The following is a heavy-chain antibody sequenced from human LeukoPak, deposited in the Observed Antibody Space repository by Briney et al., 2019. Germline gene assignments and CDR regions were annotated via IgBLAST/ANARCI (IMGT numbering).Heavy chain of an antibody. CDR3: ARVWELSYDY. Sequence: GGSLRLSCAAPGFTLSSYWMSWVRQAPGKGLEWVSVIYSGGSTYYGDTVKGRFTISRDNSKNTVDLQMNSLRAEDTAVYCCARVWELSYDYWGQGTLVTVSS. V-gene: IGHV3-53*01. J-gene: IGHJ4*02. D-gene: IGHD3-10*01. CDR1: GFTLSSYW. CDR2: IYSGGST.